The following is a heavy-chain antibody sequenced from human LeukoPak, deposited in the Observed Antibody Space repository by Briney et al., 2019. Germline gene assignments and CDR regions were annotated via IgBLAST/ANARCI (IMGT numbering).Heavy chain of an antibody. V-gene: IGHV3-23*01. CDR1: GFTFSSYA. CDR3: AKDIKYQLLGGRLDP. J-gene: IGHJ5*02. D-gene: IGHD2-2*01. CDR2: ISGSGGST. Sequence: GGSLRLSCAASGFTFSSYAMSWVRQAPGKGLEWVSAISGSGGSTYYADSVKGRFTISRDNSKNTLYLQMNSLRDEDTAVYYCAKDIKYQLLGGRLDPWGQGTLVTVSS.